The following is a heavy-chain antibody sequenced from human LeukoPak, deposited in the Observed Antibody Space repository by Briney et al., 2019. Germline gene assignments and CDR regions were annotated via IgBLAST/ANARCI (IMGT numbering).Heavy chain of an antibody. CDR2: INTNTRNP. V-gene: IGHV7-4-1*02. J-gene: IGHJ3*01. CDR3: ARGGFESRWACDV. D-gene: IGHD3-9*01. CDR1: GDTFTKYA. Sequence: ASVKDSCKASGDTFTKYAINWVRQAPGQGLEWMGWINTNTRNPTYAQDFTGQVAFSLDTSVSTAYLQISNLRAEDTGVYYCARGGFESRWACDVSGQGTLVTVSS.